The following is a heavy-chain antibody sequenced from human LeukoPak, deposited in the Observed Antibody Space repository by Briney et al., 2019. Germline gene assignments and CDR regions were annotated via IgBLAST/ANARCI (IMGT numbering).Heavy chain of an antibody. J-gene: IGHJ4*02. Sequence: GESLKISCKGSGYSFNSYWIGWVRQMPGKGLEWMGIIYPGDSDTRYSPSFQGQVTISADKSISTAYLQWSSLKASDTAMYYCARAAYCTNGVCRYFDYWGQGTLVTVSS. CDR2: IYPGDSDT. CDR3: ARAAYCTNGVCRYFDY. CDR1: GYSFNSYW. V-gene: IGHV5-51*01. D-gene: IGHD2-8*01.